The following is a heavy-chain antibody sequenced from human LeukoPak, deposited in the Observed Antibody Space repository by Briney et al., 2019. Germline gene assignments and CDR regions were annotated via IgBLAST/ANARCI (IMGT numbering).Heavy chain of an antibody. D-gene: IGHD5-12*01. Sequence: GGSLRLSCAASRFTFNSYAMSWVRQAPGKGLEWVSVIGGSNGITFYVGSVKGRFTISRDNSKDTLYLQMNSLRAEDTAVYYCARDENSGWGYFDYWGQGTLVTVSS. V-gene: IGHV3-23*01. CDR2: IGGSNGIT. CDR1: RFTFNSYA. CDR3: ARDENSGWGYFDY. J-gene: IGHJ4*02.